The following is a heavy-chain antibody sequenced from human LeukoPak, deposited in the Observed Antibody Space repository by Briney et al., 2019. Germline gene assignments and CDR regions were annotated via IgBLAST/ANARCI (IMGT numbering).Heavy chain of an antibody. V-gene: IGHV4-4*09. CDR1: GGSVGGFY. CDR3: ATGGAYTSGWYNI. Sequence: SETLSPSCTVSGGSVGGFYWTWIRQPPGGGMQWIGFIFSSGGTNYNPSLKSRVANSTDTSKNQVSLRVTSVTAADTAVYYCATGGAYTSGWYNIWGQGTLVSVSS. D-gene: IGHD6-19*01. J-gene: IGHJ4*02. CDR2: IFSSGGT.